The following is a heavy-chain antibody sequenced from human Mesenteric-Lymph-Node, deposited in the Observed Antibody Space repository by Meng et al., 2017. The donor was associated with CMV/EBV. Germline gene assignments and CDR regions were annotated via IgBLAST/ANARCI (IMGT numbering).Heavy chain of an antibody. V-gene: IGHV1-18*04. Sequence: CKTSGYTFTSYGISWVRQAPGQGLEWMGWISAYNGNTNYAQNLQGRVTMTTDTPTSTAYMELRSLRSDDTAVYYCAREIDYGGTNFDYWGQGTLVTVSS. D-gene: IGHD4-23*01. CDR2: ISAYNGNT. CDR3: AREIDYGGTNFDY. J-gene: IGHJ4*02. CDR1: GYTFTSYG.